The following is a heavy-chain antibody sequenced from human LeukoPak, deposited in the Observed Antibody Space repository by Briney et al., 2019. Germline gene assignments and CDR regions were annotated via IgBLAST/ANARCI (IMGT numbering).Heavy chain of an antibody. CDR2: IYYSGST. V-gene: IGHV4-39*07. CDR1: GGSISSSSYY. J-gene: IGHJ6*03. D-gene: IGHD3-10*01. CDR3: AKDRVMVRGAHYMDV. Sequence: SETLSLTCTVSGGSISSSSYYWGWIRQPPGKGLEWIGSIYYSGSTYYNPSLKSRVTISVDTSKNQFSLKLSSVTAADTAVYYCAKDRVMVRGAHYMDVWGKGTTVTISS.